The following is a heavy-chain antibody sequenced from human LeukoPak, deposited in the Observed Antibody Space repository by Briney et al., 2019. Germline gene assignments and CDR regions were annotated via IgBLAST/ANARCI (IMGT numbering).Heavy chain of an antibody. J-gene: IGHJ4*02. CDR2: IYPGASDT. D-gene: IGHD6-13*01. V-gene: IGHV5-51*01. Sequence: GESLKISCKGSGYSFTSSWIGWVRQMPGKGLEWMGIIYPGASDTRYSPSFQGQVTISVDKSITTANLQWSSLKASDTAMYYCARDMAAAGTDVFDYWGQGTLVTVSS. CDR1: GYSFTSSW. CDR3: ARDMAAAGTDVFDY.